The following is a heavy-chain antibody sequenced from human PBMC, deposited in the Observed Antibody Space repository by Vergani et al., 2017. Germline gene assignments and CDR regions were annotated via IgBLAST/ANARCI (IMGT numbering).Heavy chain of an antibody. CDR3: ARDSVSVRYGGNND. CDR2: IIPIFGTA. J-gene: IGHJ4*02. V-gene: IGHV1-69*01. Sequence: QVQLVQSGAEVKKPGSSVKVPCKASGGTFSSYAISWVRQAPGQGLEWMGGIIPIFGTANYAQKFQGRVTITADESTSTAYMELSSLRSEDTAVYYCARDSVSVRYGGNNDWGQGTLVTVSS. CDR1: GGTFSSYA. D-gene: IGHD4-23*01.